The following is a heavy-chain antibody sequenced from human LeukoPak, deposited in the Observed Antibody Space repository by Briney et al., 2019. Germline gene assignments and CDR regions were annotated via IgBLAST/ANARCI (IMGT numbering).Heavy chain of an antibody. D-gene: IGHD7-27*01. Sequence: SETLSLTCTVSGVSIVRHYWIWIRQPPGKGLEWIGHISYSGSTNYNPSLKSRVTISVDTSKNQVSLRLSSVTAADTAVYYCARDGEGDEGWDYWGQGTLVAVSS. CDR1: GVSIVRHY. CDR3: ARDGEGDEGWDY. V-gene: IGHV4-59*11. J-gene: IGHJ4*02. CDR2: ISYSGST.